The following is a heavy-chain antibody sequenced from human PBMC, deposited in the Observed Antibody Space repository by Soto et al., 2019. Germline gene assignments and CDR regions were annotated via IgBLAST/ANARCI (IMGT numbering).Heavy chain of an antibody. CDR3: AHRGGYCSSTNCYDFHFDP. CDR2: LIPIFGSP. CDR1: GATFSSSS. Sequence: ASVKVSCKASGATFSSSSITWVRQAPGQGLEWMGGLIPIFGSPNYAQKFQGRITVTADESTSTSYMELSSLTSDDTAVYYCAHRGGYCSSTNCYDFHFDPWGQGTLVTVSS. J-gene: IGHJ5*02. V-gene: IGHV1-69*13. D-gene: IGHD2-2*03.